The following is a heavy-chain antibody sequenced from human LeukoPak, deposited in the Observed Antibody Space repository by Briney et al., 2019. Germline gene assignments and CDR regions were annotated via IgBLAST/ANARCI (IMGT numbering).Heavy chain of an antibody. D-gene: IGHD3-10*01. CDR1: GDSVSNGNYY. V-gene: IGHV4-61*03. CDR2: IYYTGKT. J-gene: IGHJ4*02. Sequence: PSETLSLTCTVSGDSVSNGNYYWSWLRQPPGKALEWIGYIYYTGKTYYNPSPEGRVTILVDTSRNHFSVKLSSVTAADTAVYYCARSQNYYGSGDYWSQGTLVTVSS. CDR3: ARSQNYYGSGDY.